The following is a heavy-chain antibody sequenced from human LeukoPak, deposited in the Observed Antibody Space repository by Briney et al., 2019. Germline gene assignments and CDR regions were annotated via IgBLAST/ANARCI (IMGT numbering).Heavy chain of an antibody. V-gene: IGHV3-23*01. J-gene: IGHJ4*02. D-gene: IGHD6-19*01. CDR2: ISGSGGGT. CDR3: AKYSSGWNDY. CDR1: GFTFSTYG. Sequence: WGSLRLSCAASGFTFSTYGMSWVRQAPGRGLEWVSTISGSGGGTYYADSVKGRFTISRDNSKNTLYLQMNSLRAEDTAVYYCAKYSSGWNDYWGQGTLVTVSS.